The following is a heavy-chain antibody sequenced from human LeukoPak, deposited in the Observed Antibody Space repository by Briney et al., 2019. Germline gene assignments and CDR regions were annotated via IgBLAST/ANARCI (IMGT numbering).Heavy chain of an antibody. CDR3: ARSHYDSSGYYRHRDY. Sequence: SETLSLTCTVSGGSISSGDYYWSWIRQPPGKGLEWIGYIYYSGSTYYNPSLKSRVTISVDTSKNQFTLKLSSVTAAGTAVYYCARSHYDSSGYYRHRDYWGQGTLVTVSS. V-gene: IGHV4-30-4*01. J-gene: IGHJ4*02. D-gene: IGHD3-22*01. CDR2: IYYSGST. CDR1: GGSISSGDYY.